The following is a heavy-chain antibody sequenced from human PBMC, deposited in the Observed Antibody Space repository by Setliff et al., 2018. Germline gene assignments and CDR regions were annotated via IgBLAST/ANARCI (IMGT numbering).Heavy chain of an antibody. CDR1: GYTFTDYG. CDR3: ARDEIRPMTPDY. J-gene: IGHJ4*02. CDR2: IRASNDET. Sequence: GASVKVSCKTSGYTFTDYGISWVRQAPGQRLEWVGWIRASNDETDYAQKFRGRVTMTTDTSTSTAYMEMRSLTSDDTAVYYCARDEIRPMTPDYWGQGTLVTVSS. V-gene: IGHV1-18*01.